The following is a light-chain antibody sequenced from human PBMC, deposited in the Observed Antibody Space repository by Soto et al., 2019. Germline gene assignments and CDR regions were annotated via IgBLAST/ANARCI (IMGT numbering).Light chain of an antibody. V-gene: IGLV2-14*01. CDR3: SSYTSSSTLYV. CDR1: SSDIGGYNY. Sequence: QSVLTQPPSVSGSPGQSITISCAGTSSDIGGYNYVSWYQQHPGKAPKVMIYEVSNRPSGVSNRFSGSKSGNTASLTISGLQAEDEADYYCSSYTSSSTLYVFGSGTKVTVL. CDR2: EVS. J-gene: IGLJ1*01.